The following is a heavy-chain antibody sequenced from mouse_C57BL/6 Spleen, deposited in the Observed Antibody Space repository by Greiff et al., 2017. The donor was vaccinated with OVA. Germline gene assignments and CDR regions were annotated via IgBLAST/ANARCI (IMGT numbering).Heavy chain of an antibody. CDR3: ARGDLLLYYFDY. V-gene: IGHV5-17*01. D-gene: IGHD2-1*01. CDR1: GFTFSDYG. Sequence: EVKLVESGGGLVKPGGSLKLSCAASGFTFSDYGMHWVRQAPEKGLEWVAYISSGSSTIYYADTVKGRFTISRDNAKNTLFLQMTSLRSEDTAMYYCARGDLLLYYFDYWGQGTTLTVSS. CDR2: ISSGSSTI. J-gene: IGHJ2*01.